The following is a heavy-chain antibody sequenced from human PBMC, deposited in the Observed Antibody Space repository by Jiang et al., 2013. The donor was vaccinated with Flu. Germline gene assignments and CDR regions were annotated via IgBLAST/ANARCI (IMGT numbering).Heavy chain of an antibody. V-gene: IGHV3-48*03. CDR2: ISSGGDAK. D-gene: IGHD4-17*01. Sequence: GLVQPGGSLRLSCAASGFTFSNYEMNWVRQAPGKGLEWVSYISSGGDAKYYADSVKGRFTISRDNSKNTLYLQMNSLRAEDTAVYYCARVRKTTVTSSFDYWGQGTLVTVSS. CDR3: ARVRKTTVTSSFDY. CDR1: GFTFSNYE. J-gene: IGHJ4*02.